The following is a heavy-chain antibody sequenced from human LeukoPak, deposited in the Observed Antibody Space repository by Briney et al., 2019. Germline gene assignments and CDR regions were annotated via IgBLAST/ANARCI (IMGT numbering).Heavy chain of an antibody. CDR1: GYTFINYD. V-gene: IGHV1-18*01. CDR3: ARATVSYFFDY. Sequence: ASVKVSCKASGYTFINYDFSWVRQAPGQGLEWMGWISTYNGNTNYAQKLQGRVTMTTDTSTSTAYMELRSLRSDDTAVYYCARATVSYFFDYWGQGTLVTVSS. CDR2: ISTYNGNT. J-gene: IGHJ4*02.